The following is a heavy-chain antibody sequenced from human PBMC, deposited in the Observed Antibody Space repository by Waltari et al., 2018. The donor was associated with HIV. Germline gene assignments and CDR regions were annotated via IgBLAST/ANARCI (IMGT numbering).Heavy chain of an antibody. CDR1: GGSFSGSF. Sequence: VQLKQWGAGLLKPSETLSLTCAVYGGSFSGSFWSWIRQSPGEGREWIGEMNYSGNTKYNPALKSRVSMSVDTSLNQVSLKLSSVTAADTAVYYCASLHITTSGTEFDFWGQGTVVTVSS. CDR2: MNYSGNT. V-gene: IGHV4-34*02. D-gene: IGHD1-1*01. J-gene: IGHJ4*02. CDR3: ASLHITTSGTEFDF.